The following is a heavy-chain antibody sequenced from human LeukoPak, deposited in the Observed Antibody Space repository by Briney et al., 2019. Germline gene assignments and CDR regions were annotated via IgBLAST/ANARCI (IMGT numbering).Heavy chain of an antibody. Sequence: PSETLSLTSTVSGDSIIGGGYCWSWIRQHPGKGLGLIGYIYYGWSNYYNHTLNSRVTISVDASKNQFSLKLSSVTAPDTAVYYCARFCSSNSCYTRGSDPWGQGTLVTVSS. V-gene: IGHV4-31*03. CDR3: ARFCSSNSCYTRGSDP. CDR1: GDSIIGGGYC. J-gene: IGHJ5*02. CDR2: IYYGWSN. D-gene: IGHD2-2*02.